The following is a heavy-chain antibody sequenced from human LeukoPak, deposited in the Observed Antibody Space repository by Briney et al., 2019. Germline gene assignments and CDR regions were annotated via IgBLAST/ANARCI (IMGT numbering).Heavy chain of an antibody. CDR3: ARHRFSYGDPGDY. J-gene: IGHJ4*02. Sequence: TGESLKISCKGSGYSFTSYWIGWVRQMPGKGLEWMGIIYPDDSDTRYSPSFQGQVTISADKSISTAYLQWRSLKASDTAMYYCARHRFSYGDPGDYWGQGTLITVSS. D-gene: IGHD4-17*01. V-gene: IGHV5-51*01. CDR1: GYSFTSYW. CDR2: IYPDDSDT.